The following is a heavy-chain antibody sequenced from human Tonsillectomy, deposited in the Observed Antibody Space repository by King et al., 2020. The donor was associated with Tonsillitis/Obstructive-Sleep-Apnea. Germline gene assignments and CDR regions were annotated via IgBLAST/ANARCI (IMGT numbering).Heavy chain of an antibody. CDR1: GFTFSNAW. CDR2: IKSKTDGGTT. J-gene: IGHJ4*02. D-gene: IGHD1-26*01. V-gene: IGHV3-15*01. Sequence: VQLVESGGGLVKPGGSLRLSCAASGFTFSNAWMSWVRQAPGQGLEWVGRIKSKTDGGTTAYTAPVKGRFTISRDNSKNTLYLQMNSLKTEDTAVYYGATDGGSYHEGDYFDYWGQGTLVTVSS. CDR3: ATDGGSYHEGDYFDY.